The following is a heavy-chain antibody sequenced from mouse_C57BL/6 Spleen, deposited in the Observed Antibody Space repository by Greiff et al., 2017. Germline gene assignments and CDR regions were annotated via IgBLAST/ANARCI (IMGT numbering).Heavy chain of an antibody. CDR3: TRLGGKDCFDY. D-gene: IGHD1-1*02. J-gene: IGHJ2*01. CDR1: GYTFTDYE. CDR2: IDPETGGT. V-gene: IGHV1-15*01. Sequence: VQLQQSGAELVRPGASVTLSCKASGYTFTDYEMHWVKQTPVHGLEWIGAIDPETGGTAYNQKFKGKAILTADKSSSTAYMELRSLTSEDSAVYYCTRLGGKDCFDYWGQGTTLTVSS.